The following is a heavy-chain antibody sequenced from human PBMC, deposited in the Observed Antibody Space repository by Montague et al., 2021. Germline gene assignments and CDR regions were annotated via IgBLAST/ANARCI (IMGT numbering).Heavy chain of an antibody. D-gene: IGHD4/OR15-4a*01. Sequence: FRRLSCAASGLLFSHSWMAWVRLPPGKGLEWVAGVNPDGSQVGYVESVRGRFTISKDNAKNSLFLQMNSLRGDDTALYCCARNPAYGALDYWGQGTRVTVSS. CDR2: VNPDGSQV. CDR1: GLLFSHSW. V-gene: IGHV3-7*03. CDR3: ARNPAYGALDY. J-gene: IGHJ4*02.